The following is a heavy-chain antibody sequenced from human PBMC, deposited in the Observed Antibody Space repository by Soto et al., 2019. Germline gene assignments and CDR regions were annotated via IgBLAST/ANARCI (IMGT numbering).Heavy chain of an antibody. CDR3: ARRGGRGPATTRIFDY. Sequence: PSETLSLTCAVYGGSFSGYYRSWIRQPPGKGLEWIGEINHSGSTNYNPSLKSRVTISVDTSKNQFSLKLSSVTAADTAVYYCARRGGRGPATTRIFDYWGQGTLVTVSS. J-gene: IGHJ4*02. CDR2: INHSGST. V-gene: IGHV4-34*01. CDR1: GGSFSGYY. D-gene: IGHD2-2*01.